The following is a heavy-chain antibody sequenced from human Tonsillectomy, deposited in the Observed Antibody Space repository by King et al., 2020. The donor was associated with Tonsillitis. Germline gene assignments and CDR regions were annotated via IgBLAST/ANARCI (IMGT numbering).Heavy chain of an antibody. Sequence: VQLVESGGGLVQPGGSLRLSCAASGFTFISYAMSWIRQAPGKGLEWVSPISGRGGRPYYADSVKGRFTISRDNSKNTLYLQMNSLRAEDTAVYYCAKTTRLEDYYYGMDVWGQGTTVTVSS. CDR3: AKTTRLEDYYYGMDV. D-gene: IGHD1-1*01. J-gene: IGHJ6*02. V-gene: IGHV3-23*04. CDR1: GFTFISYA. CDR2: ISGRGGRP.